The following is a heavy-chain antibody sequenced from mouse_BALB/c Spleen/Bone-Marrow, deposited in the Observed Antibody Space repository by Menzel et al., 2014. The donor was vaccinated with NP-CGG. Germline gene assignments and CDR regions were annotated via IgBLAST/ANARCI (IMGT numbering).Heavy chain of an antibody. D-gene: IGHD1-1*01. CDR2: IRLKSNNYAT. V-gene: IGHV6-6*02. Sequence: ESGGGLVQPGGSMKLSCVASGFTFSNYWMNWVRQSPEKGLEWVAEIRLKSNNYATDYAESVKGRFSISRDDSKSSVYLQMNNLRAEDTGIYYCARRIYYGYYFDYWGQGTTLTVSS. CDR3: ARRIYYGYYFDY. CDR1: GFTFSNYW. J-gene: IGHJ2*01.